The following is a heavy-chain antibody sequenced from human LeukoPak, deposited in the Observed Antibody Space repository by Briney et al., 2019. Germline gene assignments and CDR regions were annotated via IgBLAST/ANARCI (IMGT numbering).Heavy chain of an antibody. Sequence: SETLSLTCTVSGGSISSYYWSWIRQSAGKGLEWIGRIYASGTTRYNPSLNSRVTMSVDTSKNQFSLKLNSVTAADTAVYFCARGLAAAYDYNWFDPWGQGTLVTVSS. CDR3: ARGLAAAYDYNWFDP. J-gene: IGHJ5*02. CDR2: IYASGTT. D-gene: IGHD5-12*01. CDR1: GGSISSYY. V-gene: IGHV4-4*07.